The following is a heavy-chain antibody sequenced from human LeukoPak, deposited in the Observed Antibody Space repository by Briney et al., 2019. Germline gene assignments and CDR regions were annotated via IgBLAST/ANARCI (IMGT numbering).Heavy chain of an antibody. V-gene: IGHV1-18*01. Sequence: GASVKVSCKASGYTFTSYGISWVRQAPGQGLEWMGWIIAYNGNTNYAQKLQGRVTMTTDTSTSTAYMELRSLRSDDTAVYYCAKDYGSGSYTHYYYYYMDVWGKGTTVTISS. J-gene: IGHJ6*03. CDR2: IIAYNGNT. CDR1: GYTFTSYG. D-gene: IGHD3-10*01. CDR3: AKDYGSGSYTHYYYYYMDV.